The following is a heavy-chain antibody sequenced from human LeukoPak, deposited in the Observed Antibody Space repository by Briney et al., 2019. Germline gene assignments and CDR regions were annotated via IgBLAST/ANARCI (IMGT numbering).Heavy chain of an antibody. CDR1: GGSISSGGYY. J-gene: IGHJ5*02. Sequence: PSETLSLTCTVSGGSISSGGYYWSWIRQHPGKGLEWIGYIYYSGSTYYNPSLKSRVTISVDTSKNQFSLKLSSVTAADTAVYYCARGPTKLVWFDPWGQGTLVTVSS. D-gene: IGHD2-2*01. CDR3: ARGPTKLVWFDP. V-gene: IGHV4-31*03. CDR2: IYYSGST.